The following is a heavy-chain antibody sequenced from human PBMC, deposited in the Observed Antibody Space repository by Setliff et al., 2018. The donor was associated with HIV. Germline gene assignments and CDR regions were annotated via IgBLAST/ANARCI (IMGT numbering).Heavy chain of an antibody. D-gene: IGHD4-17*01. CDR1: GYSIGSGSF. CDR3: ARYSTLTTNFDY. J-gene: IGHJ4*02. V-gene: IGHV4-38-2*01. Sequence: SETLSLTCAVSGYSIGSGSFWGWIRQPPGKGLEWIATIPHNGGTYYNPDPSLTGRVTISLDTSKNQFSLKLAFVTAADKAVYYCARYSTLTTNFDYWGQGTQVTVSS. CDR2: IPHNGGT.